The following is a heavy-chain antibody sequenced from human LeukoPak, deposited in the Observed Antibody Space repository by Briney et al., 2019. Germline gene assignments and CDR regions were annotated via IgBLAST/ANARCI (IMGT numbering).Heavy chain of an antibody. V-gene: IGHV3-30*04. CDR2: ITYDGSNK. CDR3: ARDLSGIAGYTYGRGIDY. CDR1: GFTLSNYA. J-gene: IGHJ4*02. Sequence: PGRSLRLSCAASGFTLSNYAMHWVRQAPGKGLEWVAIITYDGSNKDYADVVKGRFTISRDNSKNTLYLQMNSLRAEDTALYYCARDLSGIAGYTYGRGIDYWGQGTLVTVSS. D-gene: IGHD5-18*01.